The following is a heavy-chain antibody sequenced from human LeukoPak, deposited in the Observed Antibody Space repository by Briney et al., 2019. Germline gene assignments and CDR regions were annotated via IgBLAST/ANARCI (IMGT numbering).Heavy chain of an antibody. V-gene: IGHV3-15*01. CDR3: TTGTWIQLWLADY. Sequence: GGSLRLSCAASGFTFSNACMSWVRQAPGRGLEWVGHIKGKTDGGTTDYAAPVQGRFTISRDDSKNTLFLQMNSLKTEDTAVYYCTTGTWIQLWLADYWGQGTLVTVSS. J-gene: IGHJ4*02. CDR1: GFTFSNAC. CDR2: IKGKTDGGTT. D-gene: IGHD5-18*01.